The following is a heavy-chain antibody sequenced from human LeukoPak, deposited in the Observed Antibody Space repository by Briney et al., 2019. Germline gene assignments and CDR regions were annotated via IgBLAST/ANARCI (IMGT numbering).Heavy chain of an antibody. CDR3: ARDSAGDY. V-gene: IGHV3-48*01. CDR2: IGTSSTTI. CDR1: GFTFSSYT. J-gene: IGHJ4*02. Sequence: GGSLRLSCAASGFTFSSYTMNWVRQPPGKGLEWVSNIGTSSTTIYYADSVKGRFTISRDNAKNSLYLQMNSLRAEDTAVYYCARDSAGDYWGQGTLVTVSS.